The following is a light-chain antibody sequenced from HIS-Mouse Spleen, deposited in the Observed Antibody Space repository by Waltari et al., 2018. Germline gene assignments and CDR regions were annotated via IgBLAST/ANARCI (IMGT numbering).Light chain of an antibody. CDR3: QQYYSYPYT. Sequence: AIRMTQSPSSLSASTGDRVTITCRASQGISSYLAWYQQNPGKAPKLLIYAASTLQSGVPSRFSGSGSGTDFTLTISCLQSEDFATYYCQQYYSYPYTFGQGTKLEIK. CDR1: QGISSY. V-gene: IGKV1-8*01. J-gene: IGKJ2*01. CDR2: AAS.